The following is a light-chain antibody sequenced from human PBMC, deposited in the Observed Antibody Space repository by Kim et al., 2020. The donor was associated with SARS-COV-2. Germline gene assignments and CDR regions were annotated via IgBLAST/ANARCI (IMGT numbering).Light chain of an antibody. CDR1: QTINNK. Sequence: SPGERATLSCRASQTINNKLVWYQHKPGQAPRLLIYDATTRATGVPARFIGSGSETDFTLIISSLQSEDFAVYYCQQSNDWPPLTFGQGTKVDIK. CDR2: DAT. V-gene: IGKV3-15*01. J-gene: IGKJ1*01. CDR3: QQSNDWPPLT.